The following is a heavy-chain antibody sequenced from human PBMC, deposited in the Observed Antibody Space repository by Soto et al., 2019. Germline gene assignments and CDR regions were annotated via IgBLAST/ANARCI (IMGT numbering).Heavy chain of an antibody. Sequence: EVQLVESGGGLVKPGGSLRLSCAASGFTFSSYSMNWVRQAPGKGLEWVSSISSSSSYIYYADSVKGRFTISRDNAKNSLYLQMNSLRAEDTAVYYCASSVYNWNGPGRFDPWGQGTLVTVSS. J-gene: IGHJ5*02. CDR1: GFTFSSYS. CDR2: ISSSSSYI. D-gene: IGHD1-20*01. CDR3: ASSVYNWNGPGRFDP. V-gene: IGHV3-21*01.